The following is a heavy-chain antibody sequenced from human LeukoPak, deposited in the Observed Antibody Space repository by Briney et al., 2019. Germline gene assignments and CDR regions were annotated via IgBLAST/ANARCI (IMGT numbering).Heavy chain of an antibody. D-gene: IGHD3-10*01. Sequence: PSETLSRTCTVSGASISSYYWSWIRQPPGKGLEWIGYISYSGSTNYNPSLKSRVTISADTSKNQVSLTLSSVTAADTAVYYCARHPELYFFDYWGQGTLVTVSS. CDR1: GASISSYY. CDR3: ARHPELYFFDY. CDR2: ISYSGST. V-gene: IGHV4-59*08. J-gene: IGHJ4*02.